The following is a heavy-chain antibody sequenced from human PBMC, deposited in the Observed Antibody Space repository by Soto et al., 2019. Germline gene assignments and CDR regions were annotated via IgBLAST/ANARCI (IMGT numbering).Heavy chain of an antibody. CDR1: GFTFSSYA. V-gene: IGHV3-23*01. Sequence: GGSLRLSCAASGFTFSSYAMSWVRQAPGKGLEWVSAISGSAGTTYHADSVKGRFTISRDNSKNTLYLQMSSLRAVDTAVYHCAKGLYGGYGFGFDYWGQGTLVTVSS. J-gene: IGHJ4*02. D-gene: IGHD5-12*01. CDR3: AKGLYGGYGFGFDY. CDR2: ISGSAGTT.